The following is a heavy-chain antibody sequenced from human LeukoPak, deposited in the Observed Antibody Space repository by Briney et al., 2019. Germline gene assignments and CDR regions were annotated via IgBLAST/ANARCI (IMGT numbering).Heavy chain of an antibody. J-gene: IGHJ3*02. CDR2: ISGSGGST. V-gene: IGHV3-23*01. Sequence: GGSLRLSCAASGFTFSSYAMSWVRQAPGKGLEWVSAISGSGGSTYYADSVKGRFTISRDNSKNTLYLQMYSLRAEDTAVYYCAKVGSSGWSPGAFDIWGQGTMVTVSS. D-gene: IGHD6-19*01. CDR1: GFTFSSYA. CDR3: AKVGSSGWSPGAFDI.